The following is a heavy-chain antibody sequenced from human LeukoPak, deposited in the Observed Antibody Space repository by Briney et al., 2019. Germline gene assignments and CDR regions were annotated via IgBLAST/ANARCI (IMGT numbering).Heavy chain of an antibody. CDR2: IYTTGST. Sequence: SETLSLTCTVSSGSISSYYWSWIRQPAGKGLEWIERIYTTGSTNYNSSLKSRVTMSVDTSKNQFSLKLSSVTAADTAVYYCARDRYYYDSSGYYYFDYWGQGTLVTVSS. CDR3: ARDRYYYDSSGYYYFDY. J-gene: IGHJ4*02. CDR1: SGSISSYY. D-gene: IGHD3-22*01. V-gene: IGHV4-4*07.